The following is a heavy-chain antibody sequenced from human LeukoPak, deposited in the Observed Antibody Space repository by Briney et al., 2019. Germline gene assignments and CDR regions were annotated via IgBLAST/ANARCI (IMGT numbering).Heavy chain of an antibody. J-gene: IGHJ6*03. CDR2: ISSSGSTI. CDR3: ARVVPAAIEVDYMDV. D-gene: IGHD2-2*02. Sequence: GGSLRLSCAASGFTFSDYYMSWIRQAPGKGLEWVSYISSSGSTIYYADSVKGRFTISRVNAKNSLYLQMNSLRAEDTAVYYCARVVPAAIEVDYMDVWGKGTTVTVSS. V-gene: IGHV3-11*04. CDR1: GFTFSDYY.